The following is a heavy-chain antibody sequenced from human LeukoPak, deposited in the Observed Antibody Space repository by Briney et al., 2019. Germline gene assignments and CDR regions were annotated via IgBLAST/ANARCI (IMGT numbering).Heavy chain of an antibody. J-gene: IGHJ5*02. Sequence: ASVKVSCKASGGTFSSYAISWVRQAPGQGLEWMGGIIPIFGTANYAQKFQGRVTITADESTSTAYMELSSLRSEDTAVYYCAGARSAIVVVPAATYNWFDPWGQGTLVTVSS. CDR1: GGTFSSYA. CDR3: AGARSAIVVVPAATYNWFDP. CDR2: IIPIFGTA. D-gene: IGHD2-2*01. V-gene: IGHV1-69*13.